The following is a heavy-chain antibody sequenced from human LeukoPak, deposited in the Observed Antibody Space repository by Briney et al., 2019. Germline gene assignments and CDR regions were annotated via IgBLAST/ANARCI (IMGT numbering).Heavy chain of an antibody. Sequence: ASVKVSCKVSGYTLTELSMHWVRQAPGKGLEWMGGFDPEDGETTYAQKFQGRVTMTEDTSTDTAYMELSSLRSEDTAVYYCATVTITFGGVIVNNWFDPWGQGTLVTVSS. CDR3: ATVTITFGGVIVNNWFDP. V-gene: IGHV1-24*01. CDR2: FDPEDGET. CDR1: GYTLTELS. D-gene: IGHD3-16*02. J-gene: IGHJ5*02.